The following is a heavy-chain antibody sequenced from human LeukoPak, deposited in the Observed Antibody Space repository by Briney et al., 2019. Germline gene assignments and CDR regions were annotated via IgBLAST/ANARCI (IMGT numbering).Heavy chain of an antibody. J-gene: IGHJ4*02. CDR1: GGSISSYY. Sequence: PSETLSLTCTVSGGSISSYYWSWIRQPPGKGLEWIGYIYQSGSTYYNPFLKSRVTISVDRFKNQFSLNLNSVTAADTAVYYCASGRNWGYRDYWGQGTLVTVSS. V-gene: IGHV4-59*12. D-gene: IGHD7-27*01. CDR2: IYQSGST. CDR3: ASGRNWGYRDY.